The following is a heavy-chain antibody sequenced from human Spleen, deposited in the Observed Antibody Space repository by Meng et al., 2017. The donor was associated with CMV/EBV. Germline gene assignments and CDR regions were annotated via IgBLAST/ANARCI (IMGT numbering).Heavy chain of an antibody. Sequence: GSLRLSCAASGFTFSDHYMDWVRQAPGGGLEWIGYIYYSGSTNYNPSLKSRVTISVDTSKNQFSLKLSSVTAADTAVYYCARGYTDYYYGMDVWGQGTTVTVSS. CDR1: GFTFSDHY. D-gene: IGHD5-12*01. V-gene: IGHV4-59*11. J-gene: IGHJ6*02. CDR3: ARGYTDYYYGMDV. CDR2: IYYSGST.